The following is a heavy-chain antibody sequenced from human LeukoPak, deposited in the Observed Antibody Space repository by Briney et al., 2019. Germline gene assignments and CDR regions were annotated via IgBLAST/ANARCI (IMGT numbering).Heavy chain of an antibody. CDR1: GGSISSGDYY. CDR3: ARAETIFGVPSFDY. CDR2: IYYSGST. J-gene: IGHJ4*02. V-gene: IGHV4-30-4*01. D-gene: IGHD3-3*01. Sequence: SETLSLTCTVSGGSISSGDYYWSWIRQPPGKGLKWIGYIYYSGSTYYNPSLKSRVTISVDTSKNQFSLKLSSVTAADTAVYYCARAETIFGVPSFDYWGQGTLVTVSS.